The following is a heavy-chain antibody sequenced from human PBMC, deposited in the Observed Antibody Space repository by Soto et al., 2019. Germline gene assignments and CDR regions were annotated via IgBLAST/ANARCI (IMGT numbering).Heavy chain of an antibody. CDR1: GFIFSNYD. J-gene: IGHJ4*02. D-gene: IGHD3-22*01. Sequence: EVQLLESGEGLVQPGGSLRLSCAASGFIFSNYDMSWVRVAPGKGLEWVSVIGTSGGGTYYADSVKGRFTISRDNSKNSLYLQMNSLRAEDTAVYYCARDRGYYDSSGYFAYWGQGTLVTVSS. V-gene: IGHV3-23*01. CDR3: ARDRGYYDSSGYFAY. CDR2: IGTSGGGT.